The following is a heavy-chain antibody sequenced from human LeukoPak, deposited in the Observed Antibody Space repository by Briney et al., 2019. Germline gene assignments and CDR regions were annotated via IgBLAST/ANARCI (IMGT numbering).Heavy chain of an antibody. D-gene: IGHD2-15*01. CDR3: ARDYFSRAALLGYFDL. V-gene: IGHV3-30-3*01. J-gene: IGHJ2*01. Sequence: GGSLRLSCAASGFTFSDYAIHWVRQAPGKGLEWVALISYDGTNKYYADSVKGRFTISRDNSRNTLYLQMNSLRAEDTAVYYCARDYFSRAALLGYFDLWGRGTLVTVSS. CDR1: GFTFSDYA. CDR2: ISYDGTNK.